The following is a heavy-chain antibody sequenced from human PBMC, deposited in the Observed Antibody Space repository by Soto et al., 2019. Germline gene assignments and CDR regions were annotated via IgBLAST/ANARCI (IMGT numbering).Heavy chain of an antibody. CDR3: ARGRSCWYRSYYHYGMDV. Sequence: ASVKVSCKASGYTFTSYDINWVRQATGQGLEWMGWMNPNSGNTGYAQKFQGRVTMTRNTSISTAYMELSSLRSEDTAVYYCARGRSCWYRSYYHYGMDVCGQGXTVTV. CDR2: MNPNSGNT. CDR1: GYTFTSYD. J-gene: IGHJ6*02. D-gene: IGHD6-19*01. V-gene: IGHV1-8*01.